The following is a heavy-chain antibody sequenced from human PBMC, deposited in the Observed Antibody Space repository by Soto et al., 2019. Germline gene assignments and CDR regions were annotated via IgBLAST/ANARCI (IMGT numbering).Heavy chain of an antibody. J-gene: IGHJ5*02. CDR1: GGSVSSGSYY. CDR2: IYYSGST. V-gene: IGHV4-61*01. D-gene: IGHD6-13*01. Sequence: SETLSLTCTVSGGSVSSGSYYWSWIRQPPGKGLEWIGYIYYSGSTNYNPSLKSRVTISVDTSKNQFSLKLSSVTATDTAVYYCARDPPGIAAAGNWFDPWGQGTLVTVSS. CDR3: ARDPPGIAAAGNWFDP.